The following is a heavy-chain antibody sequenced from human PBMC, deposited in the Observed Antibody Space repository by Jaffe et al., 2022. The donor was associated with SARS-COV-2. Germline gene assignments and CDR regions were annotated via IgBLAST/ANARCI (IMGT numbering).Heavy chain of an antibody. CDR1: GYSISSAYY. V-gene: IGHV4-38-2*02. J-gene: IGHJ4*02. CDR3: ATSDYGDPPSGY. Sequence: QVQLQESGPGLVKPSETLSLTCTVSGYSISSAYYWGWIRQPPGKGLEWIGNIYHSGSTYYNPSLKSRVTISVDTSKKQFSLKLSSVTAADTAVYYCATSDYGDPPSGYWGQGTLVTVSS. CDR2: IYHSGST. D-gene: IGHD4-17*01.